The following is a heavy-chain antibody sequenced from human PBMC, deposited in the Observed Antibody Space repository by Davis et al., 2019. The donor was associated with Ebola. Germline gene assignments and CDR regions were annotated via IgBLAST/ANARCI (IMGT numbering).Heavy chain of an antibody. CDR2: INPSGGST. CDR3: ARGGTGNP. CDR1: GGTFSSYA. D-gene: IGHD3-10*01. J-gene: IGHJ5*02. V-gene: IGHV1-46*01. Sequence: ASVKVSCKASGGTFSSYAISWVRQAPGQGLEWMGIINPSGGSTGYAHKFQGRVTMTRDTSTSTVYMELSSLRSEDTAVYYCARGGTGNPWGQGTLVTVSS.